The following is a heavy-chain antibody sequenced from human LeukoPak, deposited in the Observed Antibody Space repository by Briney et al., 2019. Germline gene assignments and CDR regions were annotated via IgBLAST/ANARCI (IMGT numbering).Heavy chain of an antibody. J-gene: IGHJ4*02. CDR2: IYSGGST. Sequence: GGSLRPSCAASGFTVSSNYMSWVRQVPGKGLEWVSVIYSGGSTYYADSVKGRFTISRDNSKNTLYLQMNSLRAEDTAVYYCASYRSTQLYWGQGTLVTVSS. D-gene: IGHD2-2*01. CDR1: GFTVSSNY. CDR3: ASYRSTQLY. V-gene: IGHV3-66*02.